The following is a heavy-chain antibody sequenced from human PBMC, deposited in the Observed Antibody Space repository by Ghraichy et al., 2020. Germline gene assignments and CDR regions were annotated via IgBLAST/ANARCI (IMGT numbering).Heavy chain of an antibody. Sequence: SETLSLTCTVSGGSISSSSYYWGWIRQPPGKGLEWIGSIYYSGSTYYNPSLKSRVTISVDTSKNQFSLKLSSVTAADSAVYYCARHTHIAAAGIGYFDLWGRDTLVTVSS. J-gene: IGHJ2*01. CDR1: GGSISSSSYY. CDR3: ARHTHIAAAGIGYFDL. V-gene: IGHV4-39*01. CDR2: IYYSGST. D-gene: IGHD6-13*01.